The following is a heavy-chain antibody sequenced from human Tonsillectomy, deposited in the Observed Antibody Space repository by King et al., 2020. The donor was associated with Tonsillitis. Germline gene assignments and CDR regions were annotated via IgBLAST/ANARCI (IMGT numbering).Heavy chain of an antibody. CDR2: IRVKVYGGTT. V-gene: IGHV3-49*04. J-gene: IGHJ6*03. CDR1: GFTFGDYA. D-gene: IGHD2-2*01. Sequence: QLVQSGGGLVQPGRSLRLSCTASGFTFGDYAMSWVRQAPGKGLEWVGFIRVKVYGGTTEYAASVKGRFTTSRDDSKSNVYLQMNSLKTEDTAVYYCTRGPSSPYYYYYYMDVWGKGTTVTVSS. CDR3: TRGPSSPYYYYYYMDV.